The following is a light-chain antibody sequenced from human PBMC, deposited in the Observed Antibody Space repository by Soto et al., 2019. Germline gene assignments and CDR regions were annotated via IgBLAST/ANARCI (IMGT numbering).Light chain of an antibody. CDR2: DAS. V-gene: IGKV1-33*01. CDR3: QHDPNRRLT. J-gene: IGKJ4*01. CDR1: QSISSY. Sequence: EIQKTQRRAALDAYVRDRGTRTCLASQSISSYLTWYQQKPGKAPKLLIYDASTLETGVPSRFSGSGSGTDFTFTISSVQPEDIAPYYCQHDPNRRLTFGRGTKVDI.